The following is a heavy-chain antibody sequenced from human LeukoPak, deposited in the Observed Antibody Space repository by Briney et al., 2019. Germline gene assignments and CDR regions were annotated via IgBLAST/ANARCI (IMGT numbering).Heavy chain of an antibody. CDR2: ISYDGSNK. CDR3: ARGPYYYDSSGYLDY. V-gene: IGHV3-30-3*01. J-gene: IGHJ4*02. CDR1: GFTFRIYA. D-gene: IGHD3-22*01. Sequence: GGSLRLSCAASGFTFRIYAMHGVREAPGEGLEWVAVISYDGSNKYYADCVKGRFTISRDNSKNTLYLQMNRLRGEEPAVYYCARGPYYYDSSGYLDYWGQGTLVTVSS.